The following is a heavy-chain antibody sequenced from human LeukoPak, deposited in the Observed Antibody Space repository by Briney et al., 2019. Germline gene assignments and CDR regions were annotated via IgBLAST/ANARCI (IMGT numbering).Heavy chain of an antibody. CDR3: ASCIKSGSYFRVY. Sequence: SETLSLTCAVYGGSFSGYYWSWIRQPPGKGLEWIGEINHSGSTNYNPSLKSRVTISVDTSKNQFSLKLSSVTAADTAVYYCASCIKSGSYFRVYWGQGTLVTVSS. V-gene: IGHV4-34*01. J-gene: IGHJ4*02. D-gene: IGHD1-26*01. CDR2: INHSGST. CDR1: GGSFSGYY.